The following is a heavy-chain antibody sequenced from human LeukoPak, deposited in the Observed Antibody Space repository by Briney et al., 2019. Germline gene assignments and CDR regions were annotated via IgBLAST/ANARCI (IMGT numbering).Heavy chain of an antibody. CDR2: IKQDGSEK. CDR3: ARLLAIPGY. D-gene: IGHD5-12*01. CDR1: TFTLSAYW. J-gene: IGHJ4*02. V-gene: IGHV3-7*01. Sequence: PGGSLSPSCALYTFTLSAYWMSWVRQAPGRGLEWVANIKQDGSEKYYVDSGKGRLTLSRDHAKNSLYIQMNSLRAEDTAVYYCARLLAIPGYWGQGTLVTVSS.